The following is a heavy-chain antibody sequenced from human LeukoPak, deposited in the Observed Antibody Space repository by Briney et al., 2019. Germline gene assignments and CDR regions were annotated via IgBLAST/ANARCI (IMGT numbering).Heavy chain of an antibody. CDR3: ATTRVGATRGFFDY. Sequence: SETLSLTCTVCGGSISSSSYYWGWIRQPPGKGLEWHGSIYYSGSTYYNPSLKSRVTISVDTSKNQFSLKLSSVTAADTAVYCCATTRVGATRGFFDYWGQGTLVSVSS. D-gene: IGHD1-26*01. V-gene: IGHV4-39*01. CDR2: IYYSGST. CDR1: GGSISSSSYY. J-gene: IGHJ4*02.